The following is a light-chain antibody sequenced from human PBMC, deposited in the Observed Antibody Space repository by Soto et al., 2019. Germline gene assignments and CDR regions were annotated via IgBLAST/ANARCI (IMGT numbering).Light chain of an antibody. CDR3: QQYNDWPWT. CDR1: QSVSGN. CDR2: GAS. V-gene: IGKV3-15*01. J-gene: IGKJ1*01. Sequence: EIVMTQSPATLSVSPGERATLSCRASQSVSGNLAWYQQKPGQAPRLLIYGASTRATGIPARFSGSGSGTKFTLTISSLQSEDFAVYCCQQYNDWPWTVGQGTKVDIK.